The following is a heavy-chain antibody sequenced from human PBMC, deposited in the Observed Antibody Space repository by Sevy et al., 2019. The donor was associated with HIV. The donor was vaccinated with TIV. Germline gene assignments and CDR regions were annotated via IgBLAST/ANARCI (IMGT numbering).Heavy chain of an antibody. Sequence: SETLSLTCAVHDGSFSGYYWNWIRQLPGKGLEWIGARNESGITYYNPSLKSRVTISVDTSKKQFSLKLNSVTAVDSAVYFCARSPPVVVVPGAPSWFDPWGQGTLVTVSS. CDR2: RNESGIT. CDR3: ARSPPVVVVPGAPSWFDP. D-gene: IGHD2-2*01. V-gene: IGHV4-34*01. J-gene: IGHJ5*02. CDR1: DGSFSGYY.